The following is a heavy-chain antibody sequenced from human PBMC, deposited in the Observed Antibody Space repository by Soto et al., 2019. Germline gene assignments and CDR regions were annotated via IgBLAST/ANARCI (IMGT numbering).Heavy chain of an antibody. Sequence: ASVKVSCKASGGTFSSYAISWVRQAPGQGLEWMGGIIPIFGTANYAQKFQGRVTITADESTSTAYMELSSLRSEDTAVYYCAIGYRSSPLYYYYGMDVWGQGTTVTVSS. V-gene: IGHV1-69*13. CDR1: GGTFSSYA. CDR2: IIPIFGTA. D-gene: IGHD6-6*01. J-gene: IGHJ6*02. CDR3: AIGYRSSPLYYYYGMDV.